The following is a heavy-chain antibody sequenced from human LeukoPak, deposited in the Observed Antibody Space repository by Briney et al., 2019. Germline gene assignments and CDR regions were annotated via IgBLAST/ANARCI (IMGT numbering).Heavy chain of an antibody. J-gene: IGHJ5*02. Sequence: PGGSLRLSCAASGFTVSSYYMSWVRQAPGKGLEWVSVIYSAGSTYYADSVKGRFTISRDNSKSSLYLQMNSLRADDTDVSYCAHNSSAWLSASWGQRTLVTVSS. D-gene: IGHD6-19*01. CDR2: IYSAGST. V-gene: IGHV3-53*01. CDR3: AHNSSAWLSAS. CDR1: GFTVSSYY.